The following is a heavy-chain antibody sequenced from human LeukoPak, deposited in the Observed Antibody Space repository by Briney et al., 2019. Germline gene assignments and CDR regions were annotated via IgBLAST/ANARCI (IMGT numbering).Heavy chain of an antibody. CDR3: ARAIEYYYGSGSYLPDC. D-gene: IGHD3-10*01. V-gene: IGHV1-18*01. Sequence: ASVKVSCKASRYTFTSYGISWVRQAPGQGLEWMGWISAYNGNTNYAQKLQGRVTMTTDTSTSTAYMELRSLRSDDTAVYYCARAIEYYYGSGSYLPDCWGQGTLVTVSS. J-gene: IGHJ4*02. CDR1: RYTFTSYG. CDR2: ISAYNGNT.